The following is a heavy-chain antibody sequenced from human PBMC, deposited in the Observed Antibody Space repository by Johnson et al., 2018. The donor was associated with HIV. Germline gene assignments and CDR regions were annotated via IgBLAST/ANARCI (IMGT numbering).Heavy chain of an antibody. D-gene: IGHD2-21*02. Sequence: QVQLVESGGGVVQPGGSLRLSCAASGFTFSNYGMHWVSQAPGKGLEWVAFIRYDGSNKYYADSVKGRFTISRDNSKNTLSLQMSSLRAEDTAVYYCAKVADPYCGGDCYSWLFAFDIWGHGTMVTVSS. V-gene: IGHV3-30*02. CDR1: GFTFSNYG. CDR2: IRYDGSNK. CDR3: AKVADPYCGGDCYSWLFAFDI. J-gene: IGHJ3*02.